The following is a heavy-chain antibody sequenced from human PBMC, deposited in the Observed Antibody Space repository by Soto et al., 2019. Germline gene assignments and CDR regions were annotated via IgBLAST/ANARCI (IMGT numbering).Heavy chain of an antibody. Sequence: QVQLQESGPGLVKPSETLSLTCNVSGTSVTSYSYYWNWIRQTPGKGLEWIGYVFTSENTKYNPSLKGRASISVDASKNQFSLTLTSVTAADTAVYYCTRARINIIAYYWGPGTLVTVSS. CDR2: VFTSENT. CDR3: TRARINIIAYY. CDR1: GTSVTSYSYY. J-gene: IGHJ4*02. D-gene: IGHD3-10*01. V-gene: IGHV4-61*01.